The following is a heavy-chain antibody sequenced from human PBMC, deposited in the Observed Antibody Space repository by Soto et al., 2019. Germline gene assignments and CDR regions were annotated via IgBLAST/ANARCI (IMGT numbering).Heavy chain of an antibody. V-gene: IGHV3-64*01. CDR2: TSSNGGST. D-gene: IGHD2-2*01. Sequence: GGSLRLSCAASGLTFSSYAMHWVRQAPGKGLEYVSATSSNGGSTYYANSVKGRFTISRDNSKNTLYLQMGSLRAEDMAVYYCARRYCSSTSCYGAFDIWGQGTMVTVSS. J-gene: IGHJ3*02. CDR1: GLTFSSYA. CDR3: ARRYCSSTSCYGAFDI.